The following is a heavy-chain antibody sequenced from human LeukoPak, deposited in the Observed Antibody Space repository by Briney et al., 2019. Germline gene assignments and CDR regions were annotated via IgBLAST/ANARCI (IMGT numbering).Heavy chain of an antibody. V-gene: IGHV4-59*01. D-gene: IGHD5-12*01. CDR2: IYYSGST. CDR1: GGSISSYY. Sequence: SETLSLTCTVSGGSISSYYWSWLRQPPGKGLGWIGYIYYSGSTNYNPSLKSRVTISVDTSKNQFSLKLSSVTAADTAVYYCARGTRGYSGYDYVLHLPDYWGQGTLVTVSS. CDR3: ARGTRGYSGYDYVLHLPDY. J-gene: IGHJ4*02.